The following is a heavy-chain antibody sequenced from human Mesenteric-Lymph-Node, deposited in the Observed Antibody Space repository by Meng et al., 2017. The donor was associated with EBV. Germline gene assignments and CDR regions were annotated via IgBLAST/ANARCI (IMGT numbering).Heavy chain of an antibody. Sequence: QVELQEAGPALVQPWGALSLTCGVSGVSVRTDSWWNWVRQSPGGGLEWIGQIYNSGITNYNPSLKSRVTISLDTSKNQFSLKLTSLTAADTAIYYCAKSLDSGGYYFDLWGQGSLVTVSS. D-gene: IGHD2-15*01. V-gene: IGHV4-4*02. J-gene: IGHJ4*02. CDR3: AKSLDSGGYYFDL. CDR2: IYNSGIT. CDR1: GVSVRTDSW.